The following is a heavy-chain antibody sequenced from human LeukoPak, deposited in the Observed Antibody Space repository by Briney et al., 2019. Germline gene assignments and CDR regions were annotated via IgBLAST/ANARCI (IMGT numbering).Heavy chain of an antibody. CDR3: ARVTRYWYFDL. CDR1: GFTFSTYE. Sequence: GGSLRLSCAASGFTFSTYEMTWVRQAPGKGLEWISYISSSRVDTIYYADSVKGRFTISRDNAKNSLFLKMNSLRAEDTAVYYCARVTRYWYFDLWGRGTLVTVSS. J-gene: IGHJ2*01. CDR2: ISSSRVDTI. V-gene: IGHV3-48*03.